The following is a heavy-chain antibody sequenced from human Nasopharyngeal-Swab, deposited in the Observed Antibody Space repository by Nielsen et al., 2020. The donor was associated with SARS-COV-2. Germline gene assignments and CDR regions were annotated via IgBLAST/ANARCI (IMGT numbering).Heavy chain of an antibody. Sequence: GSLRLSCAVYGGSFSGYYWSWIRQPPGKGLEWIGEINHSGSINYNPSLKSRVTISVDTSKNQFSLKLSSVTAADTAVYYCARGGSSSWYYYYYGMDVWGQGTTVTVSS. V-gene: IGHV4-34*01. D-gene: IGHD6-13*01. CDR2: INHSGSI. J-gene: IGHJ6*02. CDR1: GGSFSGYY. CDR3: ARGGSSSWYYYYYGMDV.